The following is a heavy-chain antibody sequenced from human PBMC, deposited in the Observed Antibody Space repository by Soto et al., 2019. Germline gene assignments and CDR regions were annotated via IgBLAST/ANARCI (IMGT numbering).Heavy chain of an antibody. D-gene: IGHD4-17*01. J-gene: IGHJ4*02. V-gene: IGHV4-31*03. CDR2: IYYSGST. Sequence: PSETLSLTCTVSGGSISSGGYYWSWIRQHPGKGLEWIGYIYYSGSTYYNPSLKSRVTISVDTSKNQFSLKLSSVTAADTAVYYCARSPHSTLTTFDYWGQGTLVTVCS. CDR3: ARSPHSTLTTFDY. CDR1: GGSISSGGYY.